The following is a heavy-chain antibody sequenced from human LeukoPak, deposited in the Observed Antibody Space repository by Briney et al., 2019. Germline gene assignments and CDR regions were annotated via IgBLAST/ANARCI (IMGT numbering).Heavy chain of an antibody. CDR2: ISGSGGST. J-gene: IGHJ4*02. V-gene: IGHV3-23*01. D-gene: IGHD3-9*01. Sequence: GGSLRLSCAASGFTFSSYAMSWVRQAPGKGLEWVSAISGSGGSTYYADSVKGRFTISRDNSKNTLYLQMNSLRAEDTAVYFCAKGAGTYYDILAGYPYFFDYWGQGTLVTVSS. CDR1: GFTFSSYA. CDR3: AKGAGTYYDILAGYPYFFDY.